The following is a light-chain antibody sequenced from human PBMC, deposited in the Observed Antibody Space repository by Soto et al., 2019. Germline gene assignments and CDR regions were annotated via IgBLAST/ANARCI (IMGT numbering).Light chain of an antibody. V-gene: IGLV1-51*01. Sequence: QSVLTQPPSVSAAPRQQVSISCSGSSTNIGNGHVSWYQHLPGTAPKLLIYDNDKRPSGIPDRFSGSKSDTAATLGITGLQTGDEADYYCETWDSSLRTVLFGGGTKLTVL. CDR1: STNIGNGH. CDR3: ETWDSSLRTVL. CDR2: DND. J-gene: IGLJ2*01.